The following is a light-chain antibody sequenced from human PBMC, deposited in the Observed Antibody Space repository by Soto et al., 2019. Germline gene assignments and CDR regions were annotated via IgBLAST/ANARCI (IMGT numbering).Light chain of an antibody. CDR3: QAYDSSLSGWV. V-gene: IGLV1-40*01. Sequence: QSVLTQPPSVSGAPGQRVTISCTGSSSNIGAGYDVHWYQQLPGTAPKRLIHGNSNRPSGVPDRFSGSKSGTSASLAITGLQAEDEADYYCQAYDSSLSGWVFGGGTQLTVL. J-gene: IGLJ3*02. CDR1: SSNIGAGYD. CDR2: GNS.